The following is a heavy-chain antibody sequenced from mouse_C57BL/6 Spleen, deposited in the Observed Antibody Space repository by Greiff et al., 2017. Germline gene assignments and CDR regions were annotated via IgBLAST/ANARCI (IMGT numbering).Heavy chain of an antibody. CDR1: GFSFNTYA. J-gene: IGHJ4*01. V-gene: IGHV10-1*01. CDR3: VRQWFITTDYAMDY. Sequence: EVQLVESGGGLVQPKGSLKLSCAASGFSFNTYAMNWVRQAPGKGLEWVARIRSKSNNYATYYADSVKDRFTISRDDSESMLYLQMNNLKTEDTAMYYCVRQWFITTDYAMDYWGQGTSVTVSS. CDR2: IRSKSNNYAT. D-gene: IGHD1-1*01.